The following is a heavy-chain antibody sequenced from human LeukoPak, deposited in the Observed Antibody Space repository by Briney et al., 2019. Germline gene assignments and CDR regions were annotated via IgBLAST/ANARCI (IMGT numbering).Heavy chain of an antibody. CDR2: ISSIFLYI. J-gene: IGHJ4*02. Sequence: GGSLRLSCAASGFTFSSYSMNWVRQAPGKGLEWVSYISSIFLYIYSAHSVTSPFTISRDNAKNSLYLQINTLRAEDTAVYYCAVNQGVLLDYWGQGTLVTVSS. V-gene: IGHV3-21*01. CDR3: AVNQGVLLDY. CDR1: GFTFSSYS.